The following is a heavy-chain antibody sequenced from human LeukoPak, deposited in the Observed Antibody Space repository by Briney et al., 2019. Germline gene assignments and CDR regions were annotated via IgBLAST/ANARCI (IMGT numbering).Heavy chain of an antibody. CDR3: ATPGDSSSSYYFAY. Sequence: SETLSLTCAVYGESFSGYYWSWIRQPPGKGLEWIAEINHSGSTNYNPSLKSRVTISVDTSKNQFSLKLSSVTAADTAVYYCATPGDSSSSYYFAYWAREPWSPSPQ. CDR1: GESFSGYY. J-gene: IGHJ4*02. D-gene: IGHD3-22*01. V-gene: IGHV4-34*01. CDR2: INHSGST.